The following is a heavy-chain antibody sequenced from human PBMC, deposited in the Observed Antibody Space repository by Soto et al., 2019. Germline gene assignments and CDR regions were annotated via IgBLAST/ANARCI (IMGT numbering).Heavy chain of an antibody. CDR2: IYYSGST. CDR3: ARDQFRGVWFDP. J-gene: IGHJ5*02. V-gene: IGHV4-31*03. CDR1: GGSISSGGYY. Sequence: PSETLSLTCTVSGGSISSGGYYWSWIRQHPGEGLEWIGYIYYSGSTYYNPSLKSRVTISVDTSKNQFSLKLSSVTAADTAVYYCARDQFRGVWFDPWGQGTLVTVSS. D-gene: IGHD3-10*01.